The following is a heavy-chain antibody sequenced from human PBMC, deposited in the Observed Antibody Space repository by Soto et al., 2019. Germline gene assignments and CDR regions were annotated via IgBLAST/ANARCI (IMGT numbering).Heavy chain of an antibody. CDR2: VHSSGIT. J-gene: IGHJ5*02. V-gene: IGHV4-61*01. Sequence: PSETLSLTCTVSGGSVSNDNLYWIWIRHPPGKGLEWIGYVHSSGITNYNPSLKRRVTISVDTSRNQFSLRLSSVTAADTAVYYCARGLTMGQLPSHFDHWGQGTLVTSPQ. D-gene: IGHD3-16*01. CDR3: ARGLTMGQLPSHFDH. CDR1: GGSVSNDNLY.